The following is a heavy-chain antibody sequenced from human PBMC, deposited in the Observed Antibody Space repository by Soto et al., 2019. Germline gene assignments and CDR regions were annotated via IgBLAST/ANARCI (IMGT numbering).Heavy chain of an antibody. V-gene: IGHV4-39*01. CDR3: ARSMTTVGTLDY. D-gene: IGHD4-17*01. J-gene: IGHJ4*02. Sequence: SETLSLTCTVSGGSISSSSYYWGWIRQPPGKGLEWIGSIYYSGSTYYNPSLKSRVTISVDTSKNQFSLKLSSVTAADTAVYYCARSMTTVGTLDYWGQGTLVT. CDR1: GGSISSSSYY. CDR2: IYYSGST.